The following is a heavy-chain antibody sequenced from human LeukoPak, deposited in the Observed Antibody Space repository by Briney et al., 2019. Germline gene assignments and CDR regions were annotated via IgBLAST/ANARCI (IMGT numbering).Heavy chain of an antibody. J-gene: IGHJ4*02. V-gene: IGHV3-23*01. D-gene: IGHD1-26*01. Sequence: GGSLRLSCAASGFTVSSNEMSWVRQAPGKGLEWVSAISGSGGSTYYADSVKGRFTISRDNSKNTLYLQMNSLRAEDTAVYYCASRRPSGSHFDYWGQGTLVTVSS. CDR1: GFTVSSNE. CDR2: ISGSGGST. CDR3: ASRRPSGSHFDY.